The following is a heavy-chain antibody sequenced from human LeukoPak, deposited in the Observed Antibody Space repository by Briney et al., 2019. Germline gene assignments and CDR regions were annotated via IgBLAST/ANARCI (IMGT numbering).Heavy chain of an antibody. CDR1: GFTFSTYA. D-gene: IGHD3-22*01. CDR3: ARDSYDSSSYHYNGPFDY. V-gene: IGHV3-30-3*01. CDR2: LSSDGNSE. Sequence: GGSLRLSCAACGFTFSTYAMHWVRQAPGKGLKWVAVLSSDGNSEYYADSVKGRFTISRDNSKNTLYLQVNSLRAEDTAVYYCARDSYDSSSYHYNGPFDYWGQGTLVTVSS. J-gene: IGHJ4*02.